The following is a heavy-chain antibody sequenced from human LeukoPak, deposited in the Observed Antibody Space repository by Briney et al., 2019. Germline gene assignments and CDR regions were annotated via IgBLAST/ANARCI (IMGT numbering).Heavy chain of an antibody. D-gene: IGHD1-1*01. CDR2: ISSSSYI. J-gene: IGHJ4*02. V-gene: IGHV3-21*01. CDR3: ACTMESYYFDY. Sequence: PGGSLRLSCAASGFTFSSYSMNWVRQAPGKGLEWVSSISSSSYIYYADSVKGRFTISRDNAKNSLYLQMNSLRAEDTAVYYCACTMESYYFDYWGQGTLVTVSS. CDR1: GFTFSSYS.